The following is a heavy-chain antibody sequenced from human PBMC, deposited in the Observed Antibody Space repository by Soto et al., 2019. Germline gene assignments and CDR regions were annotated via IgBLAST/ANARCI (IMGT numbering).Heavy chain of an antibody. Sequence: GGSLRLSCAASGFSFSSYAMNWVRQAPGKGLEWVSGISGHGGSTYYADSVKGRSTISRDNSKNTMYMQMNSLRVEDTAVYYCVKSYRYSYGSDYWGQGTLVTVSS. CDR1: GFSFSSYA. J-gene: IGHJ4*02. CDR2: ISGHGGST. D-gene: IGHD5-18*01. V-gene: IGHV3-23*01. CDR3: VKSYRYSYGSDY.